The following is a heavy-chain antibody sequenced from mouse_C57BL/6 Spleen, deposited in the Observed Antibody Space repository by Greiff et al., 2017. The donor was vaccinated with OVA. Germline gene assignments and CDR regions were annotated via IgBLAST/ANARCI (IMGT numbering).Heavy chain of an antibody. CDR1: GYAFSSSW. D-gene: IGHD2-5*01. J-gene: IGHJ1*03. Sequence: QVQLQQSGPELVKPGASVKISCKASGYAFSSSWMNWVKQRPGKGLEWIGRIYPGGGGTNYNGKFKGKATLTADKSSSTAYMQLSSLTSEDSAVSLCSNSNYWYFDVWGTGTTVTVSS. V-gene: IGHV1-82*01. CDR3: SNSNYWYFDV. CDR2: IYPGGGGT.